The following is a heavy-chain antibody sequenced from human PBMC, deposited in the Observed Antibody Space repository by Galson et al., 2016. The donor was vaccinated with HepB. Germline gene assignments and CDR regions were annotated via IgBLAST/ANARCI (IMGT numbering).Heavy chain of an antibody. V-gene: IGHV1-18*01. J-gene: IGHJ5*02. CDR2: ISAYKGDT. CDR1: GYTFSRYG. D-gene: IGHD3-10*01. Sequence: SVKVSCKASGYTFSRYGISWVRQAPGQGLEWLGWISAYKGDTNYAQSLQGRVTVTTDTSTSTAYMELRSLRPDDTAMYYCARGLRLSNMVGGVTNYFDPWGQGTLVIVSS. CDR3: ARGLRLSNMVGGVTNYFDP.